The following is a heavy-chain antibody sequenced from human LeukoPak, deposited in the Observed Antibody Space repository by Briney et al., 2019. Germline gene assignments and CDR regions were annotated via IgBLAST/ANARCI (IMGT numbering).Heavy chain of an antibody. CDR2: ISYDGSNK. D-gene: IGHD3-22*01. J-gene: IGHJ4*02. CDR3: ARDRDYYDSSGLFDY. Sequence: GGSPRLSCAASGFTFSSYAMHWVRQAPGKGLEWVAVISYDGSNKYYADSVKGRFTISRDNSKNTLYLQMNSLRAEDTAVYYCARDRDYYDSSGLFDYWGQGTLVTVSS. CDR1: GFTFSSYA. V-gene: IGHV3-30-3*01.